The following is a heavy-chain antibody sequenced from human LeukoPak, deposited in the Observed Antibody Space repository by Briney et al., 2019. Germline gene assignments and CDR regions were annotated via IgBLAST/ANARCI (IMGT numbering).Heavy chain of an antibody. CDR2: ISSDSSDI. CDR1: I. Sequence: IMXXVRQAPGKGLEWVSSISSDSSDIYNADSVKGRFTISRDNAKNSLYLQMNSLRAEDTAVYYCARDGGPYSGSYIAYWGQGTLVTVSS. D-gene: IGHD1-26*01. J-gene: IGHJ4*02. V-gene: IGHV3-21*01. CDR3: ARDGGPYSGSYIAY.